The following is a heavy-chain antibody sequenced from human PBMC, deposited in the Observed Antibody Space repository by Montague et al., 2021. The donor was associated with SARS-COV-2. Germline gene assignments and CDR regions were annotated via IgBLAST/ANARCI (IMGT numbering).Heavy chain of an antibody. V-gene: IGHV3-23*03. CDR2: IYSGGSST. J-gene: IGHJ4*01. CDR1: GFTFNSYA. D-gene: IGHD1-14*01. CDR3: AKTHRYYNKSFDY. Sequence: SLRLSCAASGFTFNSYAMSWVRQAPGKGLEWVSIIYSGGSSTYYADSVKGRFTISRDKSKNTLYLQMNSLIAEDTAVYYCAKTHRYYNKSFDYWGQGTLVTVSS.